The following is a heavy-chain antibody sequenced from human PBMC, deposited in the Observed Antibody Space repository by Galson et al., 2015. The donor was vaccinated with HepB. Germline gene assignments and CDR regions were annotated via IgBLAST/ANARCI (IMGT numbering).Heavy chain of an antibody. CDR3: ARSLVGRDGYKSGFDY. V-gene: IGHV2-70*11. Sequence: ALVKPTQTLTLTCTFSGFSLSTSGMCVSWIRQPPGKALEWLARIDWDDDKYYSTSLKTRLTISKDTSKNQVVLTMTNMDPVDTATYYWARSLVGRDGYKSGFDYWGQGTLVTVSS. J-gene: IGHJ4*02. CDR1: GFSLSTSGMC. CDR2: IDWDDDK. D-gene: IGHD5-24*01.